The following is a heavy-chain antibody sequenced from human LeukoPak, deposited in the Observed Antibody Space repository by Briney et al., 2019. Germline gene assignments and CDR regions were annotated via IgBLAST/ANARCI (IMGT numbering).Heavy chain of an antibody. D-gene: IGHD3-3*01. J-gene: IGHJ4*02. Sequence: GGSLRLSCAASGFTFDDYAMHWVRQAPGKGLEWVSLISWDGGSTYYADSVKGRFTISRDNSKNSLYLQLNSLRAEDTAFYYCAKGAIFGVDYWGQGTLVTVSS. CDR3: AKGAIFGVDY. V-gene: IGHV3-43D*03. CDR1: GFTFDDYA. CDR2: ISWDGGST.